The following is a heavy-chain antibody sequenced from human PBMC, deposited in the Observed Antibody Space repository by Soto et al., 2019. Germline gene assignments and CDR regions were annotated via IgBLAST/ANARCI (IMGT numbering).Heavy chain of an antibody. CDR3: AKEDWNYYYGMVV. CDR1: GFTFNTHA. D-gene: IGHD1-1*01. J-gene: IGHJ6*02. V-gene: IGHV3-23*01. CDR2: VTGSGGNT. Sequence: GGSLRLSCAASGFTFNTHAMSWVRQAPGKGLEWVSVVTGSGGNTYYADSVKGRFTISRDNSKDTLYLQMSSLRVEDTAVYYCAKEDWNYYYGMVVWGQGTTVTVSS.